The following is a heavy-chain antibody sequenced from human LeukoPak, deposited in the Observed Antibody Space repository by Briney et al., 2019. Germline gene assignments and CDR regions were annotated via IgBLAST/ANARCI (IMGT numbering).Heavy chain of an antibody. D-gene: IGHD3-10*01. V-gene: IGHV3-7*01. CDR1: GFNFSTYW. Sequence: GGSLRLSCAASGFNFSTYWMTWVRQVLGKGLEWVANIKEDGSEIYYVDAVKGRFSISRDNAKTSLYLQMNNLSVADTAVYYCVTDQTGRHPYFFDYWGQGTLVAVSS. CDR2: IKEDGSEI. J-gene: IGHJ4*02. CDR3: VTDQTGRHPYFFDY.